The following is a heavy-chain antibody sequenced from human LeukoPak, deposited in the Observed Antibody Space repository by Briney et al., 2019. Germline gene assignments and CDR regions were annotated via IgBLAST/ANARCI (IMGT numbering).Heavy chain of an antibody. V-gene: IGHV4-61*02. CDR3: ARGILYYDILTGYRAEYFQH. D-gene: IGHD3-9*01. CDR1: GGSISSGSYY. CDR2: IYTSGST. J-gene: IGHJ1*01. Sequence: SETLSLTCTVSGGSISSGSYYWSWIRQPAGKGLEWIGRIYTSGSTNYNPSLKSRVTMSVDTSKNQFSLKLSSVTAADTAVYYCARGILYYDILTGYRAEYFQHWGQGTLVTVSS.